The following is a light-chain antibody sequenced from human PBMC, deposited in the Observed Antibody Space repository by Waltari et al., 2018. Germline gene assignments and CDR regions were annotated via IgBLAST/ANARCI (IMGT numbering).Light chain of an antibody. J-gene: IGKJ5*01. CDR1: QNVVGTY. Sequence: EIVLTQSPGTLSLSPGERATLSCRASQNVVGTYLAWYQQKPGQAPRLLISGTDTRATGIPDRFTGSESGTDFTLTISRLEHEDFAVYYCQQYGNLPITFGQGTRLEIK. CDR2: GTD. CDR3: QQYGNLPIT. V-gene: IGKV3-20*01.